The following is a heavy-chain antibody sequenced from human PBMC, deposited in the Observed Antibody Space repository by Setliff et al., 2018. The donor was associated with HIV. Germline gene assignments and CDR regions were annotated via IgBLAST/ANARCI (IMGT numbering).Heavy chain of an antibody. CDR1: AYTLSDSY. J-gene: IGHJ3*02. V-gene: IGHV1-2*02. CDR3: ARDQTPLDAFDI. D-gene: IGHD2-15*01. CDR2: INPNTGGT. Sequence: ASVKVSCKASAYTLSDSYIHWVRQAPGQGLEWMGWINPNTGGTNYAQKFQGRVTMTRDTSISTAYMELRRLRSDDTAMYYCARDQTPLDAFDIWGQGTMVTVSS.